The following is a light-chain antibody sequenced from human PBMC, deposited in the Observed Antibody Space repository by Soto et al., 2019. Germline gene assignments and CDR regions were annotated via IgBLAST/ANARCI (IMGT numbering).Light chain of an antibody. V-gene: IGKV3D-15*01. Sequence: EIVMTQSPATLSVSPGERATLSCRASQSVSNNLAWYQQKPGQAPRLLIYRASTRATGIPARFSGSGSGTEVTLTISSLQSEDFVVYYCQQYNNWPPLTFGGGTKVEIK. CDR3: QQYNNWPPLT. CDR2: RAS. J-gene: IGKJ4*01. CDR1: QSVSNN.